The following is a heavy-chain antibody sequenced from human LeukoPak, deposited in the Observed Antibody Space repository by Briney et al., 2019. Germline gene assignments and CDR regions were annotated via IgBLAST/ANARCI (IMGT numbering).Heavy chain of an antibody. V-gene: IGHV4-61*02. CDR1: GGSISSGSYY. J-gene: IGHJ5*02. Sequence: SETLSLTCTVSGGSISSGSYYWSWIRQPAGKGLEWIGRIYTSGSTNYNPSLKSRVTISVDTSKNQFSLKLSSVTAADTAVYYCARLSRFLEFLFDPWGQGTLVTVSS. CDR3: ARLSRFLEFLFDP. D-gene: IGHD3-3*01. CDR2: IYTSGST.